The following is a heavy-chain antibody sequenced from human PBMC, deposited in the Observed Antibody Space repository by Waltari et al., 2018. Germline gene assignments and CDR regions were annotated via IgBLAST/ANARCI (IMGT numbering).Heavy chain of an antibody. D-gene: IGHD1-26*01. J-gene: IGHJ4*02. Sequence: QVQLQESGPGLVKPSETLSLTCTGPGGSLSNYFWSWIRQPAGKGLEVIGRIYTSENTNYNPSLKSRVTMSVDTSKNQFSLKLNSVTTADTAVYYCARENRGRSYSHFDYWGQGTLVTVSS. CDR1: GGSLSNYF. CDR3: ARENRGRSYSHFDY. CDR2: IYTSENT. V-gene: IGHV4-4*07.